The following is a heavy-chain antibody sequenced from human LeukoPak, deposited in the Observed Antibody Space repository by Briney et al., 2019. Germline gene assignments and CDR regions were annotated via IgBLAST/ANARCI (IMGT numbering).Heavy chain of an antibody. CDR2: FDPEHGDT. J-gene: IGHJ4*02. CDR1: RYSLTELS. CDR3: ATEDLIAAVDTGLDY. V-gene: IGHV1-24*01. Sequence: GASVKVSCKVSRYSLTELSMHWVRQAPGKGLEWMGSFDPEHGDTIYAQRLQGRVTMTEDTSTDTAYMELSSLRSENTAVYYCATEDLIAAVDTGLDYWGQGTLVTVSS. D-gene: IGHD6-13*01.